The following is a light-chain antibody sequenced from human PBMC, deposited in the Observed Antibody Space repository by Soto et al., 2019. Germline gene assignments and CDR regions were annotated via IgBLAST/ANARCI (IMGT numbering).Light chain of an antibody. J-gene: IGLJ2*01. V-gene: IGLV2-14*01. CDR3: SSYTSSSTLVL. CDR2: DVS. Sequence: QSVLTQPASVSGSPGQSITISCTGTTSDVGGYIYVSWYQQHPGKAPKLMIYDVSNRPSGVSNRFSGSKSGNTASLSISGLQAEDEADYYCSSYTSSSTLVLFGGGTQLTVL. CDR1: TSDVGGYIY.